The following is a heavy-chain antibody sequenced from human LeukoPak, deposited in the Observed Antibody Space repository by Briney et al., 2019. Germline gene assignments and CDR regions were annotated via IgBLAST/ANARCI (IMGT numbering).Heavy chain of an antibody. CDR3: AKSEGREDRPINFDY. Sequence: GGSLRLSCAASGFTFSCYAMSWVRQAPGKGLEWVSAISGSGGSTYYADSVKGRFTISRDNSKNTLYLQMNSLRAEDTAVYYCAKSEGREDRPINFDYWGQGTLVTVSS. CDR1: GFTFSCYA. V-gene: IGHV3-23*01. CDR2: ISGSGGST. D-gene: IGHD1-14*01. J-gene: IGHJ4*02.